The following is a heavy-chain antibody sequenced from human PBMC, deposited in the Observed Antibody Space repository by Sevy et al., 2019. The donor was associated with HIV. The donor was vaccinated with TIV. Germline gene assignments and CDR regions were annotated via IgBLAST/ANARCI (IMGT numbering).Heavy chain of an antibody. CDR3: AREGLAPYVYCADV. Sequence: GGSLRLSCAASGFTFAHHAMYWVRQAPGKGLEWVSCINWNSVSIGYADSVKGRFTISRDNAKNSLYLHVSSLRADDTVLYCCAREGLAPYVYCADVWGQGTTVTVSS. CDR2: INWNSVSI. D-gene: IGHD3-10*02. J-gene: IGHJ6*02. V-gene: IGHV3-9*01. CDR1: GFTFAHHA.